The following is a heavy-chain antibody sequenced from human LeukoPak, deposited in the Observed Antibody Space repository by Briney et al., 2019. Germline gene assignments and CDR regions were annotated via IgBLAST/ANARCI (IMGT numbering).Heavy chain of an antibody. CDR2: ISGSGGST. CDR1: GFTFSSYA. V-gene: IGHV3-23*01. D-gene: IGHD2-2*01. Sequence: GGSLRLSCAASGFTFSSYAMSWVRQAPGKGLEWVSAISGSGGSTYYADSVKGRFTISRDNSKNTLYLQMNSLRAEDTAVYYCSKASAMEYFQHWGQGTLVTVSS. CDR3: SKASAMEYFQH. J-gene: IGHJ1*01.